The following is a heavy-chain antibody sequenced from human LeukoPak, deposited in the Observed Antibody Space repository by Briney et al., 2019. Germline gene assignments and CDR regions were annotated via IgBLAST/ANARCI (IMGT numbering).Heavy chain of an antibody. CDR3: AKDSTVTLFYYYYGMDV. CDR1: GITFSSYA. CDR2: ISSSGGST. J-gene: IGHJ6*02. Sequence: GGSLRLSCAASGITFSSYAMSWVRQAPGKGLEWVSAISSSGGSTYYADSVKGRFTISRDNSKNTLYLQMNSLRAEDTAVYYCAKDSTVTLFYYYYGMDVWGQGTTVTVSS. D-gene: IGHD4-17*01. V-gene: IGHV3-23*01.